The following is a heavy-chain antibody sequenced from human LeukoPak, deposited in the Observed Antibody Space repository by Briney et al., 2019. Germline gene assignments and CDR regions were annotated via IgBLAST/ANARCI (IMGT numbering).Heavy chain of an antibody. D-gene: IGHD6-19*01. CDR2: INHSGYT. J-gene: IGHJ6*04. CDR3: ARSPGWYGMYYYAVDV. Sequence: SETLSLTCAVYGGSFSGYYWSWIRQPPGKGLEWIGEINHSGYTNYNPSLKSRVTISVDSSKDQLSLKLSSVTAADTAVYYCARSPGWYGMYYYAVDVWGKGTTVTASS. CDR1: GGSFSGYY. V-gene: IGHV4-34*01.